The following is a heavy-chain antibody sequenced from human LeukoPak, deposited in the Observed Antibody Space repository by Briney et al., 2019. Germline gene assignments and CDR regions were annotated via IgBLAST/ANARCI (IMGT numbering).Heavy chain of an antibody. CDR2: IYSGGST. Sequence: PGGSLRLSCAASGFTVSSNYMSWVRQAPGKGLEWVSVIYSGGSTYYADSVKGRFTISRDNSKNTLYLQMNSLRAEDTAVYYCARDTYGDGFDYWGQGTLVTVSS. CDR1: GFTVSSNY. J-gene: IGHJ4*02. D-gene: IGHD4-17*01. CDR3: ARDTYGDGFDY. V-gene: IGHV3-66*01.